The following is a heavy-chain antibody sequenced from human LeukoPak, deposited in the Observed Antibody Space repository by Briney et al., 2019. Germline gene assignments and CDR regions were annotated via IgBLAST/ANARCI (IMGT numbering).Heavy chain of an antibody. CDR2: IGTAGDT. J-gene: IGHJ4*02. V-gene: IGHV3-13*01. Sequence: PGGSLRLSCVASGFSFSRSDMHWVRQVTGKGLGWVSGIGTAGDTFYPGSVKGRFTISRENGKNSLYLQMNSLRADDTAVYYCARTRITPGVQGLQMRYFDYWGQGTLVTVSS. CDR1: GFSFSRSD. CDR3: ARTRITPGVQGLQMRYFDY. D-gene: IGHD3-16*01.